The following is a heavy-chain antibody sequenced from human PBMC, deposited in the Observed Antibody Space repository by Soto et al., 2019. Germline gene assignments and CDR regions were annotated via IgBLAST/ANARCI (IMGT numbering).Heavy chain of an antibody. CDR3: ARYYDFWSGYPYRNGVDV. CDR2: IYHSGST. CDR1: GGSISSSNW. Sequence: QVQLQESGPGLVKPSGTLSLTCAVSGGSISSSNWWSWVRQPPGKGLEWIGEIYHSGSTNYNPSLKSRVTISVDKSKNQFSLKLSSVTAADTAVYYCARYYDFWSGYPYRNGVDVWGQGTTVTVSS. V-gene: IGHV4-4*02. D-gene: IGHD3-3*01. J-gene: IGHJ6*02.